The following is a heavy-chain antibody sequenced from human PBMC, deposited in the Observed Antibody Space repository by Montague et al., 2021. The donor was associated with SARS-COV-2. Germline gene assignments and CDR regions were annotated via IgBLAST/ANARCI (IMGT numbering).Heavy chain of an antibody. CDR1: GGSISSGGYY. CDR2: IYYSGST. CDR3: AREGGWLSRGSYYFDY. D-gene: IGHD3-22*01. V-gene: IGHV4-39*07. J-gene: IGHJ4*02. Sequence: ETLSLTCTVSGGSISSGGYYWGWIRQPPGKGLEWIGSIYYSGSTYYNPSLKSRVTISVDTSKNQFSLKLSSVTAADTAVYYCAREGGWLSRGSYYFDYWGQGTLVTVSS.